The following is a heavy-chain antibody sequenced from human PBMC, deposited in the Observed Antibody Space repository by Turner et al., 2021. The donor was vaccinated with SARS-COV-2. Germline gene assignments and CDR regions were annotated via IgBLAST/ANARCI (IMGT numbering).Heavy chain of an antibody. D-gene: IGHD3-9*01. Sequence: QVQLVESGGGVVQPGRSLRLSCAASGFTFSSYAMLWVRQAPGKGLEWVAVISYDGSNKYYADSVKGRFTISRDNSKNTLYLQMNSLRAEDTAVYYCAKDSGILTGYGYYYYGMDVWGQGTTVTVSS. J-gene: IGHJ6*02. CDR2: ISYDGSNK. V-gene: IGHV3-30*04. CDR1: GFTFSSYA. CDR3: AKDSGILTGYGYYYYGMDV.